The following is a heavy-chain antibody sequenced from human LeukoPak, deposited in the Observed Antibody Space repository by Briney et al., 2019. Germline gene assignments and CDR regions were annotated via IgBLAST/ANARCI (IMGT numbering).Heavy chain of an antibody. D-gene: IGHD7-27*01. CDR2: TYYRSRWYN. V-gene: IGHV6-1*01. Sequence: SQTLSLTCAISGDNVSTNSAAWSWIRQSPSRGLEWLGRTYYRSRWYNDYAVSVKSRITIKSDTSKNQFSLQLNSVTPEDTAVYYCARDRDLGNYYDGMVVWGQGTTVTVSS. CDR3: ARDRDLGNYYDGMVV. CDR1: GDNVSTNSAA. J-gene: IGHJ6*02.